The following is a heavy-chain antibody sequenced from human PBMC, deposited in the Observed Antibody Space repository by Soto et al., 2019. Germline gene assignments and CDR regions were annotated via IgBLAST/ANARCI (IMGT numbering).Heavy chain of an antibody. J-gene: IGHJ4*02. D-gene: IGHD4-17*01. CDR2: LHSGGGT. CDR1: GFSVSNNY. V-gene: IGHV3-53*02. Sequence: EVQLVETGGGLIQPGGSLRLACTASGFSVSNNYMSWVRQAPAKGLEWVSILHSGGGTYYADSVRGRFTGYRVNSQNTLYLQMNSLRAEDTAVYYCARGASDYGDRVDYWGQGTLVTVSA. CDR3: ARGASDYGDRVDY.